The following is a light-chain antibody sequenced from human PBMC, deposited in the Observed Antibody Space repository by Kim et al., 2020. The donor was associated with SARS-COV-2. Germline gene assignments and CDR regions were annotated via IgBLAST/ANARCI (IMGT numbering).Light chain of an antibody. CDR2: EDN. CDR1: SGSIASNY. CDR3: QSYDSSNPV. J-gene: IGLJ3*02. Sequence: NFMLTQPHSVSESPGKTVTISCTGSSGSIASNYVQWYQQRPGSVPTTVIYEDNQRPSGVPDRFSGSIDSSSNSASLTISGLKTEDEADYYCQSYDSSNPVFGGGTQLTVL. V-gene: IGLV6-57*02.